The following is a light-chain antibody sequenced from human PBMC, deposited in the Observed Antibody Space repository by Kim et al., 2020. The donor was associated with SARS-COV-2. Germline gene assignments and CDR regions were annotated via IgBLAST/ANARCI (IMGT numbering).Light chain of an antibody. Sequence: QSVLTQPSSVSGTPGQSITISCSGSDSNIGRNTVNWYQQLPGTAPRLVIHSDYQRPSGIPDRFSGSKSELSGSLAISGLRPEDDSVYYCASWDDSVDGWVFGGGTKLTVL. CDR2: SDY. V-gene: IGLV1-44*01. CDR3: ASWDDSVDGWV. J-gene: IGLJ3*02. CDR1: DSNIGRNT.